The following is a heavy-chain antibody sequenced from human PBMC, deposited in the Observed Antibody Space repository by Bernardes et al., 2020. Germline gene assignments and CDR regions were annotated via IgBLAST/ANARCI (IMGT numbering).Heavy chain of an antibody. Sequence: WGSLRLSCAASGFTFSSYVMHWVRQAPGKGPEWVAVISYDGSQKYYADPVKGRLTISRDNSKNTLYLQMHSLRSEDTAVYYCARGPYGDYVGYYYYYMDVWGKGTTVTVSS. CDR1: GFTFSSYV. V-gene: IGHV3-30-3*01. J-gene: IGHJ6*03. CDR3: ARGPYGDYVGYYYYYMDV. D-gene: IGHD4-17*01. CDR2: ISYDGSQK.